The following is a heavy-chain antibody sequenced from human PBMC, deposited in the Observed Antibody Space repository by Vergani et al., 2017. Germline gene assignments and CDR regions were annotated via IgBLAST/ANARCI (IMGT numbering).Heavy chain of an antibody. Sequence: QVHLEQSGTEVKKPGSSVKVSCKASGGTFSSYAINWVRQAPGQGPEWMGGIVPIFPTPNYAQRFQGRITITADEATSTAYMDLSSLTSEDTAVYFCARDMGYCTSTTCYSQPYYFDYWGQGTLVTVSS. CDR1: GGTFSSYA. J-gene: IGHJ4*02. D-gene: IGHD2/OR15-2a*01. V-gene: IGHV1-69*12. CDR3: ARDMGYCTSTTCYSQPYYFDY. CDR2: IVPIFPTP.